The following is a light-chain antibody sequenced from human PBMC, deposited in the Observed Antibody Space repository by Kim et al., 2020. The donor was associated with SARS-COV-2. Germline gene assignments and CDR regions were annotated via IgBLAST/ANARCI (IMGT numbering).Light chain of an antibody. CDR3: PQHNTYPWT. CDR1: QYISIW. CDR2: TAS. Sequence: DIQMTQSPSTLSASVGDRVTISCRASQYISIWMAWYQQRSGKAPKLLIHTASTLKSGVPPRFSGSGSGTECTLTISSLQPDDFATYSCPQHNTYPWTFGRGNKVDIK. J-gene: IGKJ1*01. V-gene: IGKV1-5*03.